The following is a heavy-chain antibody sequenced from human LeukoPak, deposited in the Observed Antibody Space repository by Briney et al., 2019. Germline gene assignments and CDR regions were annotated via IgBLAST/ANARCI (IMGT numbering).Heavy chain of an antibody. CDR2: IKQDGSEK. D-gene: IGHD3-22*01. V-gene: IGHV3-7*01. CDR3: ARDFYYYDSSGYNYYFDY. CDR1: GFTFSSYW. Sequence: PGGSLRLSCAASGFTFSSYWMSWVRQAPGKGLEWVANIKQDGSEKYYVDSVKGRFTISRDNAKNSLHLQMNSLRAEDTAVYYCARDFYYYDSSGYNYYFDYWGQGTLVTVSS. J-gene: IGHJ4*02.